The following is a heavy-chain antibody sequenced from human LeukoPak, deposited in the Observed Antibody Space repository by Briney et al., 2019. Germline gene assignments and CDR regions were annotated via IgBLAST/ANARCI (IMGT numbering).Heavy chain of an antibody. CDR1: GFTFSNAW. D-gene: IGHD2-2*01. CDR2: IKSKTDGGTT. V-gene: IGHV3-15*01. CDR3: TPLVPARLDPYYYYGMDV. Sequence: GSLRLSCAASGFTFSNAWMSWVRQAPGKGLEWVGRIKSKTDGGTTDYAAPAKGRFTISRDDSKNTLYLQMNSLKTEDTAVYYCTPLVPARLDPYYYYGMDVWGQGTTVTVSS. J-gene: IGHJ6*02.